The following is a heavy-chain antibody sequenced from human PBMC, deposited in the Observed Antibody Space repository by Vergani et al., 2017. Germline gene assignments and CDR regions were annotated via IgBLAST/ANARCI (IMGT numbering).Heavy chain of an antibody. D-gene: IGHD4-17*01. J-gene: IGHJ5*02. V-gene: IGHV1-69-2*01. CDR2: VDPEDGET. CDR1: GYTFTDYY. CDR3: ARALYGDYFNWFDP. Sequence: EVQLVQSGAEVKKPGATVKISCKVSGYTFTDYYMHWVQQAPGKGLEWMGLVDPEDGETIYAQKFQGRVTITADESTSTAYMELSSLRSEDTAVYYCARALYGDYFNWFDPWGQGTLVTVSS.